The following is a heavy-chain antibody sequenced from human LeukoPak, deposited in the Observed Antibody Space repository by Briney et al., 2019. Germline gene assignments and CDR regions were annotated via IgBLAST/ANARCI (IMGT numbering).Heavy chain of an antibody. CDR3: ARTKRAVAGNERAFDI. V-gene: IGHV4-61*02. D-gene: IGHD6-19*01. CDR1: GGSLSSGSYY. Sequence: TLSLTCSVSGGSLSSGSYYWTCIRPPTGKGLEWLGRIYTSGLTNYNPSLKSRFHRSVHTSKHQLSLQLSSVTAAHTTLCYCARTKRAVAGNERAFDIWGQGTMVTVSS. CDR2: IYTSGLT. J-gene: IGHJ3*02.